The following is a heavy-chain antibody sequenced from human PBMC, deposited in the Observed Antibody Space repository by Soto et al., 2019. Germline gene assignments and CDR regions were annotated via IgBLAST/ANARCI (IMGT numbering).Heavy chain of an antibody. CDR2: ISYNRNA. V-gene: IGHV4-59*01. CDR1: GGSISPYY. CDR3: ARVNRVLVSAANHNSYYGLDV. J-gene: IGHJ6*02. Sequence: QVQLQESGPGLVKPSETLSLTCTVSGGSISPYYWSWIRQSPEKGLEFIGYISYNRNADYNPSLKPRVTISVDTSKNQLSLRVSSVIAADTAVYYCARVNRVLVSAANHNSYYGLDVWGQGTTVTVS. D-gene: IGHD2-2*01.